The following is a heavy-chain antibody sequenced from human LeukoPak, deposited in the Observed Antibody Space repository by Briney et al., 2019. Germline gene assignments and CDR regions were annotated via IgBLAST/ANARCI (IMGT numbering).Heavy chain of an antibody. Sequence: PGGSLRLSCAASGFTFSSYAMHWVRQAPGKGLEWVAVISYDGSNKYYADSVKGRFTISRDNSKNTLYLQMNSLRAEDTAVYYCARETGATTVSDYWGQGTLVTVSS. CDR2: ISYDGSNK. J-gene: IGHJ4*02. CDR1: GFTFSSYA. CDR3: ARETGATTVSDY. V-gene: IGHV3-30*04. D-gene: IGHD1-26*01.